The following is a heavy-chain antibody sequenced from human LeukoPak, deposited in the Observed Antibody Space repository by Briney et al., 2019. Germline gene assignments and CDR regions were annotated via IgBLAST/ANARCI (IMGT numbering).Heavy chain of an antibody. CDR1: GFIFIKYW. J-gene: IGHJ4*02. V-gene: IGHV3-74*01. D-gene: IGHD2/OR15-2a*01. CDR3: TSFYETN. CDR2: VNSDGSAT. Sequence: GGSLRLSCAASGFIFIKYWMHWVRQAPGRGLVWVSHVNSDGSATSYADSVKGRFTISRDNAKNTVYPHMNSLRVEDTAVYYCTSFYETNWGQGTLVTVSS.